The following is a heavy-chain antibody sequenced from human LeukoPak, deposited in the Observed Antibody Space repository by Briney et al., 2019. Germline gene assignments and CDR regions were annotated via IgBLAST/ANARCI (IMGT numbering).Heavy chain of an antibody. Sequence: PGVSLTLSCAASGFTFSTYWMTWVRQAPGKGLEWVANIKQDGSEKQYVDSVKGRFSISRDNAENLLYLHMDSLRAEDTAVYYCAKGIVAAGLFFDYWGQGILVTVSS. CDR1: GFTFSTYW. V-gene: IGHV3-7*03. J-gene: IGHJ4*02. CDR3: AKGIVAAGLFFDY. CDR2: IKQDGSEK. D-gene: IGHD6-13*01.